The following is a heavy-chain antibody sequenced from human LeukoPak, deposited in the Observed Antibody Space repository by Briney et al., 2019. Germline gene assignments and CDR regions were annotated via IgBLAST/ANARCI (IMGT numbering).Heavy chain of an antibody. D-gene: IGHD3-22*01. V-gene: IGHV4-34*01. CDR1: GGSISGYY. Sequence: SETLSLTCTVSGGSISGYYWSWIRQPPGKGLEWIGEINHSGSTYYNPSLKSRVTISVDTSKNQFSLKLSSVTAADTAVYYCARGADYDSSGYLIDYWGQGTLVTVSS. CDR3: ARGADYDSSGYLIDY. J-gene: IGHJ4*02. CDR2: INHSGST.